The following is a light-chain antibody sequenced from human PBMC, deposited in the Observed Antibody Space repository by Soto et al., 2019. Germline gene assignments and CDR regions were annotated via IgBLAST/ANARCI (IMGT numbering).Light chain of an antibody. CDR1: QSVSNN. CDR3: QQYDNWPYT. J-gene: IGKJ2*01. Sequence: EIVMTHSPATLSVSPRERATLSCRASQSVSNNLAWYQQKPGQAPRLLIYGASTRATAIPARFSGSGSGTEFTLTISSLQSEDFAVYFCQQYDNWPYTFGQGTKLEIK. CDR2: GAS. V-gene: IGKV3-15*01.